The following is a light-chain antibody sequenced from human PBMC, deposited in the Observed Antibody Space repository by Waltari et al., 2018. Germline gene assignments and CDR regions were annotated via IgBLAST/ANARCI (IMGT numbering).Light chain of an antibody. CDR1: SSNIGAPYN. V-gene: IGLV1-40*01. CDR2: DDS. Sequence: VLTQPPSVSGAPGQRVTISCTGSSSNIGAPYNVHWYQHLPGTAPKLLIYDDSHRPSGVPDRFSGSKSGTSASLAITGLRAEDEAEYYCQSYDSGLIGVVFGGGTKVTVL. CDR3: QSYDSGLIGVV. J-gene: IGLJ3*02.